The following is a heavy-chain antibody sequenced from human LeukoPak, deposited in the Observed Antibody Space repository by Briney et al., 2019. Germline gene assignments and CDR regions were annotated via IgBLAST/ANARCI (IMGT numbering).Heavy chain of an antibody. D-gene: IGHD2-15*01. CDR3: TRSSWDCSSGSCYTNMNFDH. CDR1: GYTFDGYY. CDR2: INPDKGAT. J-gene: IGHJ4*02. Sequence: ASVKVSCKSSGYTFDGYYMHWVRRAPGQGLEWLGWINPDKGATKTAQKFRDRVIMTTDKSLATAYMEVINLTSDDTAVYFCTRSSWDCSSGSCYTNMNFDHWGQGPLVTVSS. V-gene: IGHV1-2*02.